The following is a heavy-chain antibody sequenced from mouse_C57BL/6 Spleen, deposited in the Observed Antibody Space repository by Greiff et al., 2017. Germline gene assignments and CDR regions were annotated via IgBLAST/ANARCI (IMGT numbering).Heavy chain of an antibody. V-gene: IGHV1-52*01. J-gene: IGHJ4*01. CDR1: GYTFTSYW. Sequence: QVQLQQPGAELVRPGSSVKLSCKASGYTFTSYWMHWVKQRPIQGLEWIGNIDPSDSETHYNQKFKDKATLTVDKSSSTAYMQLSSLTSEDSAVSYCARGHDYDGAMDYWGQGTSVTVSS. CDR2: IDPSDSET. D-gene: IGHD2-4*01. CDR3: ARGHDYDGAMDY.